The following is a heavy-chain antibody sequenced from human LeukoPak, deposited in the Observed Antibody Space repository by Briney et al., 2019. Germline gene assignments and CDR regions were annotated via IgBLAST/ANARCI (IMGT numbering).Heavy chain of an antibody. J-gene: IGHJ5*02. D-gene: IGHD6-13*01. CDR3: ARALSSSWYAFRSNWFDP. V-gene: IGHV3-23*01. CDR1: GFIFSSHG. CDR2: ISASGTYT. Sequence: RSGGSLTLSCAASGFIFSSHGMTWVRQALGKGLDWVAAISASGTYTYYADSVKGRFTISRDNSKNTLYLQMNSLRADDTAVYYCARALSSSWYAFRSNWFDPWGQGTLVSVSS.